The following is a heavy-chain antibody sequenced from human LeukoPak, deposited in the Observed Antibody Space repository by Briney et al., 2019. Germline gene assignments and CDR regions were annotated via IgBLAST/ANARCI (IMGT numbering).Heavy chain of an antibody. V-gene: IGHV3-21*01. D-gene: IGHD6-13*01. J-gene: IGHJ4*02. CDR1: GFTFSSYN. Sequence: AGGSLRLSCAASGFTFSSYNMNWVRQAPGKGLEWVSPISSSTSHIYYADSVTGRFTISRDNAKNSLYLQMNSLRAEDTAVYYCARWPIAAAPPVYYFDYWGQGTLVTVSS. CDR2: ISSSTSHI. CDR3: ARWPIAAAPPVYYFDY.